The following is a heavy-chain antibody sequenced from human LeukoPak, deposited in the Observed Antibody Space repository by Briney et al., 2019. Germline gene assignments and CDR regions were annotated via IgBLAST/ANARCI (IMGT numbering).Heavy chain of an antibody. CDR2: IYYSGST. Sequence: SETLSLTCTVSGGSISSSSYYWGWIRQPPGKGLEWIGSIYYSGSTYYNPSLKSRVTISVDTSKNQFSLKLSSVTAADTAVYYCARAPYCIGGSCRFDYWGQGTLVTVSS. D-gene: IGHD2-15*01. CDR3: ARAPYCIGGSCRFDY. J-gene: IGHJ4*02. V-gene: IGHV4-39*01. CDR1: GGSISSSSYY.